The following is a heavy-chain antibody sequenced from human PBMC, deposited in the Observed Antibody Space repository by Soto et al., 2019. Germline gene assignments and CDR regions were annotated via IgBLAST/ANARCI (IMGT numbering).Heavy chain of an antibody. CDR3: ASSGGRGVYYYDSSGSPPYFDY. D-gene: IGHD3-22*01. CDR2: IYYSGST. V-gene: IGHV4-31*03. J-gene: IGHJ4*02. Sequence: SETLSLTCTVSGGSISSGGYYWSWIRQHPGKGLEWIGYIYYSGSTYYNPSLKSRVTISVDTSKNQFSLKLSSVTAADTAVYYCASSGGRGVYYYDSSGSPPYFDYWGQGTLVTVSS. CDR1: GGSISSGGYY.